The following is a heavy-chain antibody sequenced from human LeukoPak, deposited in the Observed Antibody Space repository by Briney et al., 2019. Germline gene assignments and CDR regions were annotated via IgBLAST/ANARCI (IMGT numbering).Heavy chain of an antibody. V-gene: IGHV3-30-3*01. Sequence: PGGSLRLSCAASGFTFSSYAMSWVRQAPGKGLEWVAVISYDGGNKYYADSVKGRFTISRDNSKNTLYLQMNSLRAEDTAVYYCARGLSIAAEIDYWGQGTLVTVS. CDR2: ISYDGGNK. J-gene: IGHJ4*02. CDR3: ARGLSIAAEIDY. D-gene: IGHD6-6*01. CDR1: GFTFSSYA.